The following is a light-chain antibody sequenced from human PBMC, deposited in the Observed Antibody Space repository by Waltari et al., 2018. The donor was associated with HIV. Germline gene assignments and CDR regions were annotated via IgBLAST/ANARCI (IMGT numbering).Light chain of an antibody. CDR1: SSKIGTNT. V-gene: IGLV1-44*01. Sequence: QSVLTQPPSASGTPGQRVTISCSGSSSKIGTNTVHWYQHLPGSAPKLLIYSNNQRPSGVPDRFAASKSGTSASLAISGLRSEDEAEYYCAAWDENLNGLFGGGTKLTVL. J-gene: IGLJ3*02. CDR3: AAWDENLNGL. CDR2: SNN.